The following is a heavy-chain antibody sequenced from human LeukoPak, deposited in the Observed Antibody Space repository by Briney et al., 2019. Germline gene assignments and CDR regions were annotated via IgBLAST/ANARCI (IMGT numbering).Heavy chain of an antibody. V-gene: IGHV5-51*01. J-gene: IGHJ5*02. CDR1: GYSFTSYW. CDR2: IYPGDSDT. D-gene: IGHD1-26*01. CDR3: ARSTYTIWDRIVRYNWFDP. Sequence: GESLKISCKGSGYSFTSYWIGWVRQMPGKGLEWMGIIYPGDSDTRYSPSFQGQVTISADKSISTAYLQWSSLKASDTAMYYCARSTYTIWDRIVRYNWFDPWGQGTLVTVSS.